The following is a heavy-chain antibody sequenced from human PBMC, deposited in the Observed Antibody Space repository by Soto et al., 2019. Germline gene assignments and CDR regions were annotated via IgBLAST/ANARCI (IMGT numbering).Heavy chain of an antibody. CDR1: GASIGTYY. CDR3: ARQGFGPLHGLVDV. V-gene: IGHV4-59*08. J-gene: IGHJ6*02. Sequence: SETLSLTCTVSGASIGTYYWSWIRQPPGKRMEWIGYVHHSGGTSYNPSLQSRLTITLDTPKTQFSLKVSSVTAPDTAVYYCARQGFGPLHGLVDVWGQGTTVTVSS. D-gene: IGHD3-10*01. CDR2: VHHSGGT.